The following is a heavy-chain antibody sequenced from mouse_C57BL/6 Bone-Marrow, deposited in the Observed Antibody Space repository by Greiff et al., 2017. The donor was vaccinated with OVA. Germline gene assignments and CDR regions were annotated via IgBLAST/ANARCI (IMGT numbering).Heavy chain of an antibody. V-gene: IGHV1-64*01. Sequence: VKLQQPGAELVKPGASVKLSCKASGYTFTSYWMHWVKQRPGQGLEWIGMIHPNSGSTNYNEKFKSKATLTVDKSSSTAYIQLSSLTSEDSAVYYCARSLRRRKFFAYWGQGTLVTVSA. J-gene: IGHJ3*01. CDR2: IHPNSGST. CDR3: ARSLRRRKFFAY. D-gene: IGHD1-2*01. CDR1: GYTFTSYW.